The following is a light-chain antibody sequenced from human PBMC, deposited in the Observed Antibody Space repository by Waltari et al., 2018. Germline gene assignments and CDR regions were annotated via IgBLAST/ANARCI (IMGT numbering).Light chain of an antibody. CDR2: GAS. V-gene: IGKV3-20*01. J-gene: IGKJ1*01. CDR1: QSVTRA. CDR3: QHYLRLPVT. Sequence: EIVLPQSSGTLSVSPGASATLSCRTSQSVTRALAWYQQKPGQAPRLLIYGASNRATGIPDRFSGSGSGTDFSLTISSLEPEDFAVYYCQHYLRLPVTFGQGTKVEVK.